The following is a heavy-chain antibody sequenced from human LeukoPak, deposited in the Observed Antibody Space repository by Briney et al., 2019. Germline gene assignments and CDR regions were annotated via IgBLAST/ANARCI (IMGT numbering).Heavy chain of an antibody. V-gene: IGHV3-30*02. CDR1: GFIFSNYA. CDR3: ATERPDTSGPKIDY. J-gene: IGHJ4*02. D-gene: IGHD3-22*01. Sequence: GGSLRLSCAASGFIFSNYAMHWVRQAPGKGPEGVAFIRYDGTNKYYADSVKGRFTISRDNSKNTLYLQVNSLRAEDTAVYYCATERPDTSGPKIDYWGQGTLVIVSS. CDR2: IRYDGTNK.